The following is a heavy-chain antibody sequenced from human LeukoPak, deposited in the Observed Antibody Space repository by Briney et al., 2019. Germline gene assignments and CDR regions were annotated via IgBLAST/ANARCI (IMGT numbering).Heavy chain of an antibody. CDR3: ARTTGGSFNNWFDP. D-gene: IGHD2-15*01. V-gene: IGHV4-59*08. CDR2: IYYRGST. CDR1: GGSISHYY. Sequence: SETLSLTCTVSGGSISHYYWSWIRQLPGKGLEWIGYIYYRGSTNYNPSLESRVTISVDTSKNQFSLKLSSVTAADTAVYYCARTTGGSFNNWFDPWGQGTLVTVSS. J-gene: IGHJ5*02.